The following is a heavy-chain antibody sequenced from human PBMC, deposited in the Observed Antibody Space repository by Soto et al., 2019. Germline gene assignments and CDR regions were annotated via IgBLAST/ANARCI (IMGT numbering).Heavy chain of an antibody. J-gene: IGHJ4*02. CDR3: ATSGLLYYGFCSDRYLPSI. D-gene: IGHD3-3*01. Sequence: ASVKVSCKVSGYTLTEISMHWVRQAPGKGLEWMGGFDPEDGETIYAQKFQGRVTMTEDTSTDTAYMELSSLRSEDTAVYYCATSGLLYYGFCSDRYLPSIWSQGTLVTVSS. V-gene: IGHV1-24*01. CDR2: FDPEDGET. CDR1: GYTLTEIS.